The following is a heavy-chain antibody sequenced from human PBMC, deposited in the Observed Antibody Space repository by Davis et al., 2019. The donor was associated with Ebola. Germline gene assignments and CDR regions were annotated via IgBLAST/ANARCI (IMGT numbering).Heavy chain of an antibody. CDR2: IRSKANSYAT. Sequence: GESLKISCAASGFTFSGSATHWVRQASGKGLEWVGRIRSKANSYATAYAASVKGRFTISRDDSKNTAYLQMNSLKTEDTAVYYCTAGGYGSGSRGDYWGQGTLVTVSS. V-gene: IGHV3-73*01. J-gene: IGHJ4*02. CDR1: GFTFSGSA. CDR3: TAGGYGSGSRGDY. D-gene: IGHD3-10*01.